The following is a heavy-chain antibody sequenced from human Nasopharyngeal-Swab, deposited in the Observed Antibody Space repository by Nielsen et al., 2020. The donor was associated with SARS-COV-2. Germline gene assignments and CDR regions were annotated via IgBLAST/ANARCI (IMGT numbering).Heavy chain of an antibody. J-gene: IGHJ5*02. CDR2: INHSGST. V-gene: IGHV4-34*01. CDR3: ARGYSSSWYFCWFDP. Sequence: SETLSLTCAVYGGSFSGYYWSWIRQPPGKGLEWIGEINHSGSTNYNPPLKSRVTISVDTSKNQFSLKLSSVTAADTAVYYCARGYSSSWYFCWFDPWGQGTLVTVSS. D-gene: IGHD6-13*01. CDR1: GGSFSGYY.